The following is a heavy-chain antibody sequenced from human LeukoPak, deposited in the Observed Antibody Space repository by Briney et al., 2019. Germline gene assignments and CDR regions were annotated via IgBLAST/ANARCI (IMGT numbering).Heavy chain of an antibody. Sequence: SVKVSCKASGGTFSSYAISWVRQAPGQGLEWMGGIIPIFGTANYAQKFQGRVTITADESTSTAYMELSSLRSEDTAVYYCAREGYCSSTSCYTRDAFDIWGQGTMVTVSS. CDR1: GGTFSSYA. V-gene: IGHV1-69*13. D-gene: IGHD2-2*02. CDR2: IIPIFGTA. CDR3: AREGYCSSTSCYTRDAFDI. J-gene: IGHJ3*02.